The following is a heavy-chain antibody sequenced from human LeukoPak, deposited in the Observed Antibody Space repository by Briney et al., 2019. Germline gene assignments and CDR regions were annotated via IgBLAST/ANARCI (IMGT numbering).Heavy chain of an antibody. CDR2: IYYRGST. Sequence: PSETLSLTCTVSGGSINGYYWSWIRQSPEKGLEWIGYIYYRGSTNYNPSLKSRVTISVDTSKNQFPLKLSSVTAADTAVYYCARADYDTSAYYYTFDYWGQGTLVTVSS. J-gene: IGHJ4*02. V-gene: IGHV4-59*01. CDR3: ARADYDTSAYYYTFDY. CDR1: GGSINGYY. D-gene: IGHD3-22*01.